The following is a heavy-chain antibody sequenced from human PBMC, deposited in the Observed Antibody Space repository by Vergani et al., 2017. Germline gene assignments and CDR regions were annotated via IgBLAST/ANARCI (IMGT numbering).Heavy chain of an antibody. V-gene: IGHV4-61*02. CDR3: ARDSWTSELRGVYWFDT. J-gene: IGHJ5*02. D-gene: IGHD3-10*01. CDR1: GRSITSGSLY. Sequence: QVQLHESGPGLVKPSQTLSLTCTVSGRSITSGSLYWSWIRQPAGKGLEWIGRIHSSGTTNYNPSLKSRVTLSVHTSKNQLSLRMTSVTAADTAVYYCARDSWTSELRGVYWFDTWGQGTLVSVSS. CDR2: IHSSGTT.